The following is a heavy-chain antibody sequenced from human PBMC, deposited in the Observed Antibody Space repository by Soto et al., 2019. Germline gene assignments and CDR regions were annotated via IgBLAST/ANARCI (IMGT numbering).Heavy chain of an antibody. Sequence: SVKVSCKASGGTFSSYAISWVRQAPGQGLEWMGGIIPIFGTANYAQKFQGRVTITADESTSTAYMELSSLRSEDTAVYYCARGRDAGYDYVWGSYRSAAFDIWGQGTMVTVSS. CDR1: GGTFSSYA. D-gene: IGHD3-16*02. J-gene: IGHJ3*02. CDR2: IIPIFGTA. CDR3: ARGRDAGYDYVWGSYRSAAFDI. V-gene: IGHV1-69*13.